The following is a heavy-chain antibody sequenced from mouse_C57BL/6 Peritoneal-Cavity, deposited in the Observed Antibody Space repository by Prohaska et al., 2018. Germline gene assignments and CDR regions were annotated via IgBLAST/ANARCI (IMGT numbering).Heavy chain of an antibody. CDR2: IYPGDGDT. V-gene: IGHV1-80*01. J-gene: IGHJ2*01. CDR1: GYAFSSYW. CDR3: ARDLFTTVVATDY. D-gene: IGHD1-1*01. Sequence: QVQLQQSGAELVKPGASVKISCKASGYAFSSYWMNWVKQRPGKGLEWIGQIYPGDGDTNYNGKVKGKATLTADKSSSTAYMQLSSLTSEDSAVYFCARDLFTTVVATDYWGQGTTLTVSS.